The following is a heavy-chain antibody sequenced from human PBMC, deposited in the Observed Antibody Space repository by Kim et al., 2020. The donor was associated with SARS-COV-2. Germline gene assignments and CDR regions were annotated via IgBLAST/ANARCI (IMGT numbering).Heavy chain of an antibody. J-gene: IGHJ4*02. CDR2: ISGSGGST. D-gene: IGHD3-3*01. CDR1: GFTLSNYS. V-gene: IGHV3-23*01. CDR3: ARGPFYYFDY. Sequence: GGSLRLSCATSGFTLSNYSMNWVRQAPGKGLEWVSVISGSGGSTYYADSVKGRFTVSRDNSKNTLYLQMNSLRAEDTAVSYCARGPFYYFDYWGQGTLVT.